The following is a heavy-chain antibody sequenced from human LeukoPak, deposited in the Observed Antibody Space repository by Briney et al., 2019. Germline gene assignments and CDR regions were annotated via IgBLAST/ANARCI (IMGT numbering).Heavy chain of an antibody. CDR1: GFFVSDNY. CDR2: IYSGGST. Sequence: GGSLTLSCAAYGFFVSDNYMAWVRQAQEQGMEWVSTIYSGGSTYSARSVEGRFVISRDTSKNSFFLQMDGLRVEDTAVYFCARAACSVVSCYGADFYYYMDVWGEGTTVTVSS. V-gene: IGHV3-53*01. CDR3: ARAACSVVSCYGADFYYYMDV. J-gene: IGHJ6*03. D-gene: IGHD2-15*01.